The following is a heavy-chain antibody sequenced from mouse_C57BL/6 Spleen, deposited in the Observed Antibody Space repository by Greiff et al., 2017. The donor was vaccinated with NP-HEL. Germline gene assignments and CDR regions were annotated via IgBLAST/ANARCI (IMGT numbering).Heavy chain of an antibody. CDR2: INPNNVGT. CDR3: ASRWLLPFNYAMDY. Sequence: VQLQQSGPELVKPGASVKISCKASGYTFTDYYMNWVKQSHGKSLEWIGDINPNNVGTSYNQKFKGKATLTVDKSSSTAYMELRSLTSEDSAVYYCASRWLLPFNYAMDYWGQGTSVTVSS. V-gene: IGHV1-26*01. J-gene: IGHJ4*01. CDR1: GYTFTDYY. D-gene: IGHD2-3*01.